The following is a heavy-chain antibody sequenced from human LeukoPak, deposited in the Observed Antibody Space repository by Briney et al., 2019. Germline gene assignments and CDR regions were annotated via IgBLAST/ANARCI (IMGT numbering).Heavy chain of an antibody. Sequence: SGPTVVNLTQTLSLTCTFSGFSLSTSGMCVSWIRQPPGKALECLARIDWDDDKYYSTSLKTRLTFSKDTSKNQVVLTMTNMDPVDTATYYCARTTVTDAGGLRGNFDYWGQGTLVTVSS. D-gene: IGHD4-17*01. CDR1: GFSLSTSGMC. CDR2: IDWDDDK. CDR3: ARTTVTDAGGLRGNFDY. V-gene: IGHV2-70*11. J-gene: IGHJ4*02.